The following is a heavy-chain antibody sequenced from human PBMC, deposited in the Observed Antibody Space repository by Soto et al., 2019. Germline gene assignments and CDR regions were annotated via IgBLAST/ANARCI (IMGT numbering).Heavy chain of an antibody. V-gene: IGHV3-30-3*01. D-gene: IGHD4-4*01. CDR3: ARELHPYYYGMDV. CDR1: GFTFSSYA. J-gene: IGHJ6*02. Sequence: VQLVESGGGVVQPGRSLRLSCAASGFTFSSYAMHWVRQAPGKGLEWVAVISYDGSNKYYADSVKGRFTISRDNSKNTLYLQMNSLRAEDTAVYYCARELHPYYYGMDVWGQGTTVTVSS. CDR2: ISYDGSNK.